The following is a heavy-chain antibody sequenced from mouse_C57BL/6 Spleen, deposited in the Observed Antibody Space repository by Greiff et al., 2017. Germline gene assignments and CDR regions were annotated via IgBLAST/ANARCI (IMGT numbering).Heavy chain of an antibody. V-gene: IGHV1-50*01. D-gene: IGHD1-1*01. Sequence: VQLQQPGAELVKPGASVKLSCKASGYTFTSYWMQWVKQRPGQGLEWIGEIDPYDSYTNYNQKFKGKATLTVEPSSSTAYMQLSSLTSEDSAVFYCAIRGCSGYGDYWGQGTAVTVSS. CDR1: GYTFTSYW. CDR3: AIRGCSGYGDY. CDR2: IDPYDSYT. J-gene: IGHJ4*01.